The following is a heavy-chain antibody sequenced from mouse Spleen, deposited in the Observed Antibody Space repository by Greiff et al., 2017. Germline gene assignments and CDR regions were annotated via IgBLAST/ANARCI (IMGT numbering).Heavy chain of an antibody. CDR2: IDPSDSYT. V-gene: IGHV1-69*01. CDR1: GYTFTSYW. Sequence: QVQLQQSGAELVMPGASVKLSCKASGYTFTSYWMHWVKQRPGQGLEWIGEIDPSDSYTNYNQKFKGKATLTVDKSSSTAYMQLSSLTSEDSAVYYCAGGGGYAMDYWGQGTSVTVSS. CDR3: AGGGGYAMDY. J-gene: IGHJ4*01.